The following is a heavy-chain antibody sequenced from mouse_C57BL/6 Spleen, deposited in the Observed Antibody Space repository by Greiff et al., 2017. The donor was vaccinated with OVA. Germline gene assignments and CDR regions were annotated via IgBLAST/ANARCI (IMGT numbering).Heavy chain of an antibody. CDR1: GYTFTSYF. CDR2: INPSNGGT. J-gene: IGHJ2*01. D-gene: IGHD2-4*01. V-gene: IGHV1-53*01. CDR3: ESLLWYDYDEVYYVDY. Sequence: VQLQQPGTELVKPGASVKLSCKASGYTFTSYFMHWVKQRHGQGLEWIGNINPSNGGTNYNEKFKSKDTLTVDKSSSTAYMHLSSLTSEDSAVYYCESLLWYDYDEVYYVDYWGQGTTLTVSS.